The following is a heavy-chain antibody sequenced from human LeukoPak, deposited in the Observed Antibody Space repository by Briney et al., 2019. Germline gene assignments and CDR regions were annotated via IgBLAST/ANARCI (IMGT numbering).Heavy chain of an antibody. CDR2: IFYSGST. J-gene: IGHJ6*02. V-gene: IGHV4-59*01. Sequence: PSETLSLTCTVSGGSISSYYWSWIRQPPGKGLEWIGYIFYSGSTNYNPSLKSRVTISVDTSKNQFSLKLSSVTAADTAVYYCARASMPLWSDYGMDVWGQGTLVTVSS. CDR1: GGSISSYY. CDR3: ARASMPLWSDYGMDV. D-gene: IGHD3-3*01.